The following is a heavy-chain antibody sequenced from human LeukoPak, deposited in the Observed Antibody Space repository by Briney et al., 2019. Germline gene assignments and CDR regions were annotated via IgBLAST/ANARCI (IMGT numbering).Heavy chain of an antibody. J-gene: IGHJ5*02. CDR2: IYYSGST. Sequence: SETLSLTCTVSGGSISSSSYYWGWIRQPPGKGLEWIGNIYYSGSTYYNPSLKSRVTISVDTSKNQFSLKLSSVTAADTAVYYCARAARYYSSSFHWFDPWGQGTLLSVPS. CDR1: GGSISSSSYY. V-gene: IGHV4-39*01. CDR3: ARAARYYSSSFHWFDP. D-gene: IGHD6-13*01.